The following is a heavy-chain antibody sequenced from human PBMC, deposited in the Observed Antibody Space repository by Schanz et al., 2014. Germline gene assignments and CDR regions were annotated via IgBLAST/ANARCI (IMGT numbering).Heavy chain of an antibody. J-gene: IGHJ4*02. D-gene: IGHD3-10*01. Sequence: QVQLVQSGAEVKKPGSSVKVSCKASGGTFSSSTLTWVRQAPGQGLEWMGWISGYNGDTNYAPKFQDRVTMTTDTSTGITSLELRNLKSDDTAVYYCARDRVSFVRGPLGVDWGQGTQVIVSS. CDR2: ISGYNGDT. V-gene: IGHV1-18*01. CDR3: ARDRVSFVRGPLGVD. CDR1: GGTFSSST.